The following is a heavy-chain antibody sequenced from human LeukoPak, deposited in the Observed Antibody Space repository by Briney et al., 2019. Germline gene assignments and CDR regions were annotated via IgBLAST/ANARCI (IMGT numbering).Heavy chain of an antibody. D-gene: IGHD2-15*01. Sequence: PSETLSLTCTVSGGSITSYYWSWIRQPPRKGLEWIGYIYYSGTTNYNPSLKSRVTISVDTSKNQFSLKVNSVTAADTAVYYCVRSKSGAYGWFDPWGQGTLVTVSS. J-gene: IGHJ5*02. V-gene: IGHV4-59*01. CDR3: VRSKSGAYGWFDP. CDR2: IYYSGTT. CDR1: GGSITSYY.